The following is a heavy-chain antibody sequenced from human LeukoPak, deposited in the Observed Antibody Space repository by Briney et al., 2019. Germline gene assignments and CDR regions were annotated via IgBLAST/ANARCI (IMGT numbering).Heavy chain of an antibody. V-gene: IGHV4-34*01. J-gene: IGHJ4*02. CDR1: GGSFSGYY. CDR3: ARGRTAGVVPAAYFDY. Sequence: NPSETLSLTCAVYGGSFSGYYWSWVRQPPGKGLEWIGEINHSGSTNYNPSLKRRVTISVDTSKNPFSLKLSSVTAADTAVYYCARGRTAGVVPAAYFDYWGQGTLVTVSS. D-gene: IGHD2-2*01. CDR2: INHSGST.